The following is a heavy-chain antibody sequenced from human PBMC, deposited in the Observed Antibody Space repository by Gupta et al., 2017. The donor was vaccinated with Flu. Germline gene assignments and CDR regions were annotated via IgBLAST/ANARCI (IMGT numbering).Heavy chain of an antibody. D-gene: IGHD3-22*01. CDR2: INTDGSKT. CDR1: GFTFSRYW. V-gene: IGHV3-74*01. CDR3: ARSYYYESGGSSAEFRYFDL. Sequence: EVQLVESGGDLVQPGGSLRLSCTASGFTFSRYWMSWVRQVPGKGLVAVSRINTDGSKTIYADSVKGRFTISRDNGNNMLYLQMNSLRAEDTAVFYCARSYYYESGGSSAEFRYFDLWGRGTLVTVSS. J-gene: IGHJ2*01.